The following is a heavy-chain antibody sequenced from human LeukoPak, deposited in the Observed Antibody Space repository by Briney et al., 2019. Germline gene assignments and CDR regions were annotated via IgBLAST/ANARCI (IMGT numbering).Heavy chain of an antibody. CDR2: IYYSGST. J-gene: IGHJ4*02. D-gene: IGHD1-26*01. V-gene: IGHV4-59*01. Sequence: TPSETLSLTCTVSGGSISSYYWSWIRQPPGKGLEWIGYIYYSGSTNYNPSLKSRVTISVDTSKNQFSLKLSSVTAADTAVYYCARAVGATKYEYHYFDYWGQGTLVTVSS. CDR1: GGSISSYY. CDR3: ARAVGATKYEYHYFDY.